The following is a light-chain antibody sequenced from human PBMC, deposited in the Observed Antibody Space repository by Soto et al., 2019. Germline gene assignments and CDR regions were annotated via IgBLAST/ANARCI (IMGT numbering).Light chain of an antibody. Sequence: EIVLTQSPGTLSLSPGERATLSCRASQSVSSSYLAWYQQKPGQAPRLLIYGASNRATGIPDRFSGSGSGTDFTFTISSLQPEDIATYYCQQYDNLPTFGQGTRLEIK. CDR3: QQYDNLPT. CDR2: GAS. J-gene: IGKJ5*01. V-gene: IGKV3-20*01. CDR1: QSVSSSY.